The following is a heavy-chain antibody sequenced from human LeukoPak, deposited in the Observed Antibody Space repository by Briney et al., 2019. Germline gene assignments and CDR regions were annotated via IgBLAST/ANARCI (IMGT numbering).Heavy chain of an antibody. CDR3: ARATGAFGIDY. D-gene: IGHD3-10*01. CDR2: IYSGGGT. CDR1: GFTVSSNY. Sequence: PGGSLRLSCAASGFTVSSNYMSWVRQAAGEGLEWVSVIYSGGGTYYADSVKGRFTISRDNSKTTLYLKMTGLKAGDTAVYYCARATGAFGIDYWGQGTLVTVSS. J-gene: IGHJ4*02. V-gene: IGHV3-53*01.